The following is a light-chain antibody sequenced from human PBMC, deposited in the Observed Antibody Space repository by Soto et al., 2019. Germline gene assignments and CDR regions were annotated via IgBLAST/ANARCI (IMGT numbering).Light chain of an antibody. V-gene: IGKV3-20*01. J-gene: IGKJ3*01. CDR1: QSISDT. CDR2: GAS. Sequence: IVMTQSPATLSVSPWGRATLSCRASQSISDTLAWYQQKPGQAPRLLIYGASNRATGIPDRFSGSGSGTDFTLFISRLEPEDCGVYYCQQNGRSPTFGPGTKVDIK. CDR3: QQNGRSPT.